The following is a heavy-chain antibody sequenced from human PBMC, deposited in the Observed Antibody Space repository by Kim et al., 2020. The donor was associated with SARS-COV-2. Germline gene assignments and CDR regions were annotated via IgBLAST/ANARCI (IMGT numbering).Heavy chain of an antibody. CDR3: ARDLQYQLLYSGDAFDI. J-gene: IGHJ3*02. D-gene: IGHD2-2*02. CDR1: GFTFDDYG. CDR2: INWNGGST. V-gene: IGHV3-20*01. Sequence: GGSLRLSCAASGFTFDDYGMSWVRQAPGKGLEWVSGINWNGGSTGYADSVKGRFTISRDNAKNSLYLQMNSLRAEDTALYHCARDLQYQLLYSGDAFDIWGQWTMVTVSS.